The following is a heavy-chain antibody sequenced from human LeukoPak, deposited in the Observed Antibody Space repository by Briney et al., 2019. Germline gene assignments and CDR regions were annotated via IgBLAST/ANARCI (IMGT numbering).Heavy chain of an antibody. Sequence: PSETLSLTCTVSGGSISSYYWSWIRQPAGKGLEWIGPIYTSGSTNYNPALKSRFTMSVDTSKNQFSLKLSSVTAADTAVYYCARGQNDYYDSSGYYFYYYYYMDVWGKGTTATVSS. CDR2: IYTSGST. J-gene: IGHJ6*03. CDR1: GGSISSYY. V-gene: IGHV4-4*07. CDR3: ARGQNDYYDSSGYYFYYYYYMDV. D-gene: IGHD3-22*01.